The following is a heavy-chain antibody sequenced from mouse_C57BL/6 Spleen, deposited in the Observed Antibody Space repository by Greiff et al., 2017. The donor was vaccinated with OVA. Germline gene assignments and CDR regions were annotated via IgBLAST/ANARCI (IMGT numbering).Heavy chain of an antibody. CDR1: GYTFTDYN. CDR3: ARRILRENWYFDV. D-gene: IGHD1-1*01. Sequence: EVQLQQSGPELVKPGASVKIPCKASGYTFTDYNMDWVKQSHGKSLEWIGDINPNNGGTIYNQKFKGKATLTVDKSSSTAYMELRSLTSEDTAVYYCARRILRENWYFDVWGTGTTVTVSS. CDR2: INPNNGGT. V-gene: IGHV1-18*01. J-gene: IGHJ1*03.